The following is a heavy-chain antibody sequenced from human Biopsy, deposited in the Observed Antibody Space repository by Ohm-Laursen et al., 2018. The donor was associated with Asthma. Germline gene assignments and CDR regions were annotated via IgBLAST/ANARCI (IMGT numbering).Heavy chain of an antibody. V-gene: IGHV3-30*03. CDR1: GFSFSNFA. Sequence: SLRLSCTASGFSFSNFAIHWVRQAPGKGLEWVAVMSFDGRQTYYADSVKGRFTISRDNSKNTLYLQMNSLRAEDTAVYYCARESSVAGSSDFDYWGQGTLVTVSS. CDR2: MSFDGRQT. D-gene: IGHD6-19*01. J-gene: IGHJ4*02. CDR3: ARESSVAGSSDFDY.